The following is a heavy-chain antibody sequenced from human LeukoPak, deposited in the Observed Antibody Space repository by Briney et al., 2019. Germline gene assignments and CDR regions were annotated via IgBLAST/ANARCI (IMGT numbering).Heavy chain of an antibody. J-gene: IGHJ4*02. D-gene: IGHD3-10*01. CDR3: ARDGNYYGSGSAYYFDY. CDR2: IIPIFGTA. CDR1: GGTFSSYA. V-gene: IGHV1-69*13. Sequence: ASVKVSCKASGGTFSSYAISWVRQAPGQGLEWMGGIIPIFGTANCAQKFQGRVTITADESTSTAYMELSSLRSEDTAVYYCARDGNYYGSGSAYYFDYWGQGTLVTVSS.